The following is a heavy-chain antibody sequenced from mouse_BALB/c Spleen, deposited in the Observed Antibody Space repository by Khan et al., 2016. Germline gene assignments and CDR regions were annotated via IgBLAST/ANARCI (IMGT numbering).Heavy chain of an antibody. CDR3: ARSRLSWFAY. CDR1: GYSITSDYD. CDR2: INYSGNS. V-gene: IGHV3-2*02. Sequence: EVQLQESGPGLVKPSQSLSLTCTATGYSITSDYDWNLIRQFPGNKLEWMGYINYSGNSTYNPSLKRRISITRDTSKYQFFLQFIAMTTEDTATYYCARSRLSWFAYWGQGTLVTVSA. J-gene: IGHJ3*01.